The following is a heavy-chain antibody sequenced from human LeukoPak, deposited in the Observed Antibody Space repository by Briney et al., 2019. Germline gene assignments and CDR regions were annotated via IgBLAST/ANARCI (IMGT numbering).Heavy chain of an antibody. D-gene: IGHD7-27*01. V-gene: IGHV6-1*01. CDR3: VRDFNWAFDY. J-gene: IGHJ4*02. CDR2: TRYRSTWNT. Sequence: SQTLSLTCAISGDSVSSKRVSWNWVRQSPSRGLEYLGRTRYRSTWNTFYSLSVQGRITINADTSRTQVSLRLNSVTPEDTALYYCVRDFNWAFDYWGQGTLVTVSS. CDR1: GDSVSSKRVS.